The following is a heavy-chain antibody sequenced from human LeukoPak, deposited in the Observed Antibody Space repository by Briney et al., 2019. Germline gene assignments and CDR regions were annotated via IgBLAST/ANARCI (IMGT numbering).Heavy chain of an antibody. CDR1: GFTFGGRW. Sequence: GGSLRLSCAASGFTFGGRWMSWLRQAPGKGLEWVANINQDGTDKYYVDSVKGRFTISRDNAKNSLYLQMNSLRAEDTAVYYCAREIVGTHKSRFDPWGQGTLVTVSS. J-gene: IGHJ5*02. D-gene: IGHD1-26*01. CDR2: INQDGTDK. CDR3: AREIVGTHKSRFDP. V-gene: IGHV3-7*03.